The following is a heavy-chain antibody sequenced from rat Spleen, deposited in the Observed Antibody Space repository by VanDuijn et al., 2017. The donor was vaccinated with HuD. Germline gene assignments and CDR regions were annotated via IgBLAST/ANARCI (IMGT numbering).Heavy chain of an antibody. Sequence: EVQLVESGGGLVQPGRSLKLSCAASGFTFNNYGMAWVRQAPTKGLEWIAAISYDGSSTYYRDSVKGRFTISRDNAKSTLYLQMDSLRSEDTATYYCARGGLGWFAYWGQGTLVTVSS. CDR1: GFTFNNYG. CDR3: ARGGLGWFAY. CDR2: ISYDGSST. D-gene: IGHD5-1*01. J-gene: IGHJ3*01. V-gene: IGHV5-29*01.